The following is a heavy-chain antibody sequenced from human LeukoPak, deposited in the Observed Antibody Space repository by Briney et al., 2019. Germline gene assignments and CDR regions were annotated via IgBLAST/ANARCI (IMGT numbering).Heavy chain of an antibody. CDR1: GYTFTGYY. CDR3: ARVEAYSGSHRPYDY. V-gene: IGHV1-2*02. Sequence: ASVKVSCKASGYTFTGYYMHWVRQAPGQGLGWMGWINPNSGGTNYAQKFQGRVTMTRDTSISTAYMELSRLRSDDTAVYYCARVEAYSGSHRPYDYWGQGTLVTVSS. J-gene: IGHJ4*02. CDR2: INPNSGGT. D-gene: IGHD1-26*01.